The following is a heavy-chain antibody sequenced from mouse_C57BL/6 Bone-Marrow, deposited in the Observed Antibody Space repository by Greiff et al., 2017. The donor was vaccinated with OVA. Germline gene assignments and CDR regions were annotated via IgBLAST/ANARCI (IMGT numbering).Heavy chain of an antibody. V-gene: IGHV1-64*01. J-gene: IGHJ1*03. CDR2: IHPNSGST. CDR3: ARLHYYGSSYGYFDV. D-gene: IGHD1-1*01. Sequence: VQLQQPGAELVKPGASVKLSCKASGYTFTSYWMHWVKQRPGQGLEWIGMIHPNSGSTNYNEKFKSKATLTVDKSSSTAYMQLSSLTSEDSAVYYCARLHYYGSSYGYFDVWGTGTTVTVSS. CDR1: GYTFTSYW.